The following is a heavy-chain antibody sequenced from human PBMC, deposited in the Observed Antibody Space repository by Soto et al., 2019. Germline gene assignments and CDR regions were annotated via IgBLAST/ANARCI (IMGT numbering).Heavy chain of an antibody. CDR2: ISWNSGSI. V-gene: IGHV3-9*01. Sequence: EVPLVESGGGLVQPGRSLRLSCAASGFTFDDYAMHWVRQAPGKGLEWVSGISWNSGSIGYADSVKGRFTISRDNAKNSLYLQMNSLRAEDTALYYCARGVNYYGSGSYYAKYYFDYWGQGTLVTVSS. D-gene: IGHD3-10*01. CDR3: ARGVNYYGSGSYYAKYYFDY. CDR1: GFTFDDYA. J-gene: IGHJ4*02.